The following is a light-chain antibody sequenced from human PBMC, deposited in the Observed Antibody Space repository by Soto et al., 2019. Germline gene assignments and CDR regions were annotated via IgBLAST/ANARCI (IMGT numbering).Light chain of an antibody. Sequence: QSVLTQPASVSGSPGQSITISCTGTSSDVGGYNYVSWYQQHPVKAPKLMIYDVTNRPSGVSDRFSGSKSGNTASQTISGLQAEDEADYYCSSYTSSSTPYVFGTGTQLTVL. V-gene: IGLV2-14*01. CDR2: DVT. CDR3: SSYTSSSTPYV. CDR1: SSDVGGYNY. J-gene: IGLJ1*01.